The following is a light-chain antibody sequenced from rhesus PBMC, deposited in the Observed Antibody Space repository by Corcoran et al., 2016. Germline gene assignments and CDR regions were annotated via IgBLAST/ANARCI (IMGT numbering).Light chain of an antibody. J-gene: IGLJ1*01. CDR3: CSHAGSSTFI. Sequence: QSALTQPPSMSKSIGQSFTISCTGTSSDIGGYNCVSWYQQHSGTAPRLLIYYVSPRPSGVSNRFSGSKSGNTASLTISGLQAEDEADYYCCSHAGSSTFIFGAGTRLTVL. CDR1: SSDIGGYNC. CDR2: YVS. V-gene: IGLV2-38*01.